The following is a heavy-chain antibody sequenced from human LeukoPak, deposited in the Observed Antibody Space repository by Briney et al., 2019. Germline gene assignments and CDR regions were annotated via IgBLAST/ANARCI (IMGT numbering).Heavy chain of an antibody. D-gene: IGHD5-12*01. CDR2: IYYSGST. CDR3: ARAGGRDFHFDS. Sequence: PSETLSLTCTVSGGSISSYYWSWIRQPPGKGLEWIGYIYYSGSTNYNPSLKSRVTMSVDKSKNQFSLKLSSVTAADTAFYFCARAGGRDFHFDSWGQGTLVTVSS. CDR1: GGSISSYY. J-gene: IGHJ4*02. V-gene: IGHV4-59*12.